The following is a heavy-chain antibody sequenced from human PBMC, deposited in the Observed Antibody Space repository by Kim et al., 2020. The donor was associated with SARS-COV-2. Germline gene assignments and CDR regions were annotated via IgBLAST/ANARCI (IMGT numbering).Heavy chain of an antibody. J-gene: IGHJ4*02. CDR1: GGSVSSGSYY. Sequence: SETLSLTCTVSGGSVSSGSYYWSWIRQPPGKGLEWIGYIYYSGSTNYNPSLKSRVTISVDTSKNQFSLKLSSVTAADTAVYYCARLGDSSGYYSGQGTLVTVSS. V-gene: IGHV4-61*01. CDR3: ARLGDSSGYY. CDR2: IYYSGST. D-gene: IGHD3-22*01.